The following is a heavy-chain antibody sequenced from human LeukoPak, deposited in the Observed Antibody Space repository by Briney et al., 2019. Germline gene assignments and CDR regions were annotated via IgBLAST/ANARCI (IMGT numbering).Heavy chain of an antibody. CDR3: ARDRGRSTTIFGVIVSNDAFDI. V-gene: IGHV1-69*06. J-gene: IGHJ3*02. Sequence: ASVKVSCKTSGGTFSRFGISWVRQAPGQGLEWVGGIIPMYATASYAQKFQGRVRITADKSTSSAYMELSSLRSEDTAVYYCARDRGRSTTIFGVIVSNDAFDIWGQGTMVTVSS. D-gene: IGHD3-3*01. CDR1: GGTFSRFG. CDR2: IIPMYATA.